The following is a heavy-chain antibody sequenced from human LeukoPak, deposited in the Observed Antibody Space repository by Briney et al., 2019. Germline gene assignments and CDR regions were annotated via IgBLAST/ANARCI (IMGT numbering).Heavy chain of an antibody. CDR3: ARVPHGETIFGVVLYWFDP. D-gene: IGHD3-3*01. Sequence: PSETLSLTCTVSSYSLSNGYYWGWIRQPPGKGLEWIGSIYHSGNTYYNPSLKSRVTISVDTSKNQFSLKLSSVTTADTAVYYCARVPHGETIFGVVLYWFDPWGQGTLVTVFS. CDR1: SYSLSNGYY. V-gene: IGHV4-38-2*02. CDR2: IYHSGNT. J-gene: IGHJ5*02.